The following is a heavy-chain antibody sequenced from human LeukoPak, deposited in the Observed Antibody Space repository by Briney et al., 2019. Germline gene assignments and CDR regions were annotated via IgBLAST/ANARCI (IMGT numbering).Heavy chain of an antibody. CDR3: ASITYYYGSGSYYPDY. V-gene: IGHV4-38-2*02. D-gene: IGHD3-10*01. J-gene: IGHJ4*02. CDR2: IYHSGST. Sequence: TSETLSLTCTVSGYSISSGYHWGWIRQPPGQGLEWIGSIYHSGSTYYNPSLKSRVTISVDTSKNQFSLKLRSVTAADTAVYYCASITYYYGSGSYYPDYWGQGTLVTVSS. CDR1: GYSISSGYH.